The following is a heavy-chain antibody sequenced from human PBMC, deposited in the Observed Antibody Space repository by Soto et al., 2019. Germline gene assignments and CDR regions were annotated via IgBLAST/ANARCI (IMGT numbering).Heavy chain of an antibody. CDR2: NTDSGYTS. J-gene: IGHJ4*02. CDR1: GFTSSRFV. CDR3: AQNGQWLATPPVA. Sequence: GGSLRLSCSASGFTSSRFVMSWVRQAPGKGLEWVADNTDSGYTSKEADSVKGRFTISRDNSKSTLYLQMNSLRAEDTAIYYCAQNGQWLATPPVAWGQGSLVTVSS. D-gene: IGHD6-19*01. V-gene: IGHV3-23*01.